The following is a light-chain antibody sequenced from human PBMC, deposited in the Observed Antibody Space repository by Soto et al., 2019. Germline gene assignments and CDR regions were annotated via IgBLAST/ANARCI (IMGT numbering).Light chain of an antibody. V-gene: IGKV3-15*01. CDR2: GAS. CDR1: QSVSSD. CDR3: QQYNNWWGT. J-gene: IGKJ1*01. Sequence: EIVMTQSPATLSVSPRERATLSCRASQSVSSDLAWYQQKPGQAPRLLIYGASTRATGIPARFSDSGSGTEFTLTISSLQSEDFAVYYCQQYNNWWGTFGQGTKVDIK.